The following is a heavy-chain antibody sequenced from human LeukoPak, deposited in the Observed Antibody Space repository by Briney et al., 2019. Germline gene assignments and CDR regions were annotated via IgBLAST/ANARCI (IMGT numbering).Heavy chain of an antibody. Sequence: PGGSLRLSCAASGFTFSNYNMNWVRQPPGKGLQWVSYISSSSNIIYYADSVKGLFTIYRDNAKTSLFLQMNSLRAEDTAVYYCARDFAREFTIDYWGQGTLVTVSS. CDR1: GFTFSNYN. J-gene: IGHJ4*02. CDR2: ISSSSNII. V-gene: IGHV3-48*01. D-gene: IGHD3-10*01. CDR3: ARDFAREFTIDY.